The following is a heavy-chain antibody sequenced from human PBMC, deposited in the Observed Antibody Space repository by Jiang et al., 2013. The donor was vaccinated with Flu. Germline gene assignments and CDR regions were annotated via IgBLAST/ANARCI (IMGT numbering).Heavy chain of an antibody. CDR2: IGTSGEST. J-gene: IGHJ4*02. CDR3: ARERSGFGSSWG. D-gene: IGHD6-13*01. CDR1: GFAFSDYQ. V-gene: IGHV3-11*01. Sequence: VQLVESGGGLVKPGGSLRLSCAASGFAFSDYQMSWIRQVPGKGLEGVSYIGTSGESTFYADSVKGRFTISRDNAKNSLYLQMDRLRAEDAAVYYCARERSGFGSSWGWGQGTLVTVSS.